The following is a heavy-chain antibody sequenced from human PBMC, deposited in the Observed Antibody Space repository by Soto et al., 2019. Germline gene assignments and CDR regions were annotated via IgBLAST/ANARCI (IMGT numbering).Heavy chain of an antibody. J-gene: IGHJ5*02. CDR3: AREARYCSGGSCYSAGRPWFDP. D-gene: IGHD2-15*01. V-gene: IGHV3-30-3*01. Sequence: GSLRLSCAASGFTFSSYAMHWVRQAPGKGLEWVAVISYDGSNKYYADSVKGRLTISRDNSKNTLYLQMNSLRAEDTAVYYCAREARYCSGGSCYSAGRPWFDPWGQGTLVTVSS. CDR1: GFTFSSYA. CDR2: ISYDGSNK.